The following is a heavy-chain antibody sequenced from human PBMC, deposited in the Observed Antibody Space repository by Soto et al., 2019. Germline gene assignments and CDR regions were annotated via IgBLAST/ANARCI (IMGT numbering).Heavy chain of an antibody. CDR3: ARDPPHTYGDYKPNWFDP. J-gene: IGHJ5*02. CDR2: ISAYNGNT. Sequence: ASVKVSCKASGYTFTSYGISWVRQAPGQGLEWMGWISAYNGNTNYAQKLQGRVTMTTDTSTSTAYMELRSLRSDDTAVYYCARDPPHTYGDYKPNWFDPWGQGTLVTVSS. V-gene: IGHV1-18*01. CDR1: GYTFTSYG. D-gene: IGHD4-17*01.